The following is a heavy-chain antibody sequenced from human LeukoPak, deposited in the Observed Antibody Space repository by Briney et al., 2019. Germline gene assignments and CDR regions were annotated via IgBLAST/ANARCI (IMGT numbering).Heavy chain of an antibody. CDR1: GYPFTSYA. CDR2: ISAYNGNT. Sequence: GASVKVSCKASGYPFTSYAISWVRQAPRQGLEWMGWISAYNGNTNYAQKLQGRVTMTTDTSTSTAYMELRSLRSDDTAVYYCATEDDSSGSITPWGQGTLVTVSS. J-gene: IGHJ5*02. CDR3: ATEDDSSGSITP. D-gene: IGHD3-22*01. V-gene: IGHV1-18*01.